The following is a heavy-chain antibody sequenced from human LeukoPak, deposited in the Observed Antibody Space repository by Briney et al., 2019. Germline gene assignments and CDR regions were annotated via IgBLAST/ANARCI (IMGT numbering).Heavy chain of an antibody. V-gene: IGHV3-23*01. D-gene: IGHD6-19*01. CDR2: ISGSGGST. J-gene: IGHJ4*02. Sequence: GGSLRLSCAASGFTFSSYAMSWVRQAPGKGLEWVSAISGSGGSTYYADSVKGRFTISRDNSKNTLYLQMNSLRAEDTAVYYCAKEVGSSGWFPPRYFDYWGQGTLVTVSS. CDR3: AKEVGSSGWFPPRYFDY. CDR1: GFTFSSYA.